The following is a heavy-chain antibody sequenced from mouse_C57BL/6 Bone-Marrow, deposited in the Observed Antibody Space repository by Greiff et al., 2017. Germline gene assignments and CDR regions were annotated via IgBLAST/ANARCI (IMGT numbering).Heavy chain of an antibody. CDR1: GYTFTSYD. V-gene: IGHV1-85*01. CDR2: IYPSDGST. J-gene: IGHJ4*01. CDR3: ARGVVVYYYAMDY. D-gene: IGHD1-1*01. Sequence: VQLQQSGPELVKPGASVKLSCKASGYTFTSYDINWVKQRPGQGLEWIGWIYPSDGSTKYNEKFKGKATLTVDKSSSTAYMELNSLTSEDSAVYCCARGVVVYYYAMDYWGQGTSVTVSS.